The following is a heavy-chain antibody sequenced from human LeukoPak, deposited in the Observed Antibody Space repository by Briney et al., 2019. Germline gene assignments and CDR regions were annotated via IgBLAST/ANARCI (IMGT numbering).Heavy chain of an antibody. V-gene: IGHV4-34*08. D-gene: IGHD3-9*01. Sequence: GSLRLSCAASGFTFGSYWMSWVRQPPGKGLEWIGEINHSGSTNYNPSLKSRVTISVDTSKNQFSLKLSSATAADTAVYYCAGRYFDWSDDAFDIWGQGTMVTVSS. CDR3: AGRYFDWSDDAFDI. CDR1: GFTFGSYW. CDR2: INHSGST. J-gene: IGHJ3*02.